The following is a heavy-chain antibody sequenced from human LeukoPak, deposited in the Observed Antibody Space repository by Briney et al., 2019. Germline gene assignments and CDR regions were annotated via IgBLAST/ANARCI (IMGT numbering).Heavy chain of an antibody. V-gene: IGHV1-18*01. CDR2: ISAYNGNT. CDR3: ARDHCGGDCYSQGYFDY. CDR1: GYTFTSYG. J-gene: IGHJ4*02. Sequence: GASVKVSCKASGYTFTSYGISWVRQAPGQGLEWMGWISAYNGNTNYAQKLQGRVTMTTDTSTSTAYMELRSLRSDDTAVYYCARDHCGGDCYSQGYFDYWGQGTLVTVSS. D-gene: IGHD2-21*02.